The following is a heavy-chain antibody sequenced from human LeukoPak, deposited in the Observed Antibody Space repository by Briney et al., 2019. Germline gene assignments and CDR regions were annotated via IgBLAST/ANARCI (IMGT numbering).Heavy chain of an antibody. D-gene: IGHD3-10*01. CDR3: TIMVRGVIVSWFDP. CDR2: IYYSGST. J-gene: IGHJ5*02. V-gene: IGHV4-30-4*01. Sequence: SETLSLTCTVSGGSISSGDYYWSWIRQPPGKGLEWIGYIYYSGSTYYNPSLKSRVTISVDTSKNQFSLKLSSVTAADTAVYYCTIMVRGVIVSWFDPWGRGTLVTVSS. CDR1: GGSISSGDYY.